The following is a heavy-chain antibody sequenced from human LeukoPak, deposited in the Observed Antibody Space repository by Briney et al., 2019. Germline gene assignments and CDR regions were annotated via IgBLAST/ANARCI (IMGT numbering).Heavy chain of an antibody. J-gene: IGHJ4*02. V-gene: IGHV4-59*08. CDR1: GGSISSYY. Sequence: SETLSLTCTVSGGSISSYYWSWIRQPPGKGLEWIGYIYYSGSTNYNPSLKSRVTISVDTSKNQFSLKLSSVTAADTAVYYCARRETGGNYYFAYWGQGTLVTVSS. CDR2: IYYSGST. D-gene: IGHD1-7*01. CDR3: ARRETGGNYYFAY.